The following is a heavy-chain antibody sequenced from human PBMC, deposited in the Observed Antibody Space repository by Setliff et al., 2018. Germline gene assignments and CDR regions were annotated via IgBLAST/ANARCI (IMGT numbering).Heavy chain of an antibody. CDR1: GESFSNNY. CDR2: SNHGGST. Sequence: PSETLSLTCSVYGESFSNNYWSWIRQTPGKGLGWIGESNHGGSTSYHPSLKSRLTMSVDTSKNQFSLKLTSVTAADTAVYYCARVDFTMIQGVLGLWGQGTLVTVSS. CDR3: ARVDFTMIQGVLGL. D-gene: IGHD3-10*01. J-gene: IGHJ1*01. V-gene: IGHV4-34*01.